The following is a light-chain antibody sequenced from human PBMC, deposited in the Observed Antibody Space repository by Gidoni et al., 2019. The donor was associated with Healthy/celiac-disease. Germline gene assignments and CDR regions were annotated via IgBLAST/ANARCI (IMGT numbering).Light chain of an antibody. Sequence: DIVMTQSPLSLPVTPGEPASISCRSSQSLLHSNGYNYLDWYLQKPGQSPQLLIYLGSNRASGVPDRFSGSASGTDFTLKISRVEAEDVGVYYCMQALQTPWTFXQXTKVEIK. J-gene: IGKJ1*01. CDR3: MQALQTPWT. CDR2: LGS. CDR1: QSLLHSNGYNY. V-gene: IGKV2-28*01.